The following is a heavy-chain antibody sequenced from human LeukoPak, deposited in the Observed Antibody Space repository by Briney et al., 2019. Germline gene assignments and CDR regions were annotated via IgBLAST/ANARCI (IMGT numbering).Heavy chain of an antibody. V-gene: IGHV3-21*01. CDR3: ARDRVGATRG. J-gene: IGHJ4*02. Sequence: GGSLRLSCAASGFTFSSYSMNWVRQAPGKGLEWVSSISSSSSYIYYADSVKGRFTISRDNAKNSLYLQMNSLGAEDTAVYYCARDRVGATRGWGQGTLVTVSS. CDR1: GFTFSSYS. D-gene: IGHD1-26*01. CDR2: ISSSSSYI.